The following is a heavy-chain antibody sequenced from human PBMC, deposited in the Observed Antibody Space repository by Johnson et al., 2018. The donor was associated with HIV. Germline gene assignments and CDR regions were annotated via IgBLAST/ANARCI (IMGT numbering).Heavy chain of an antibody. CDR2: IKSKTDGGTP. V-gene: IGHV3-15*05. CDR1: GFTFTNAW. D-gene: IGHD6-13*01. Sequence: EVQLVESGGGLVKPGGSLRLSCAASGFTFTNAWMTWVRQAPGKGLEWVGRIKSKTDGGTPDYAAPVKGKFSISRDDSKNTLYLQMNSLKTEDTAVYYCSTGFSSWAFDIWGQGTMVTVSS. CDR3: STGFSSWAFDI. J-gene: IGHJ3*02.